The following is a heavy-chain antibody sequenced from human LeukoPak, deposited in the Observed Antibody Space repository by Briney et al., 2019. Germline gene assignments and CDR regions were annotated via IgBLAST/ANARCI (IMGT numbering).Heavy chain of an antibody. CDR2: IEDDGDQK. CDR3: ARDIIRGQSDFDY. D-gene: IGHD5-12*01. V-gene: IGHV3-7*01. J-gene: IGHJ4*02. Sequence: GGSLRLSCVASGFTFGNYWMSWVRQAPGKGLEFVGNIEDDGDQKNYVDSVKGRFAISRDNVKNSLYLQMNSLRVEDTAVYYCARDIIRGQSDFDYWGQGVLVTVSS. CDR1: GFTFGNYW.